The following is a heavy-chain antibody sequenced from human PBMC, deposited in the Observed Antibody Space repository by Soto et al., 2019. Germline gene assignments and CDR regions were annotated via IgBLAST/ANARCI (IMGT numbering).Heavy chain of an antibody. CDR2: IYYSGST. Sequence: SETLSLTCTVSGGSISSSSYYWGWIRQPPGKGLEWIGSIYYSGSTYYNPSLKSRVTISVDTSKNQFSLKLSSVTAADTAVYYCARDYTVVVPAAMNYWGQGTLVTVSS. J-gene: IGHJ4*02. D-gene: IGHD2-2*01. CDR1: GGSISSSSYY. V-gene: IGHV4-39*02. CDR3: ARDYTVVVPAAMNY.